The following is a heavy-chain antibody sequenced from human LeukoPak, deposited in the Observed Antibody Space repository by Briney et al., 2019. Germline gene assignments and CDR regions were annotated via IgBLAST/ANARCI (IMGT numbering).Heavy chain of an antibody. D-gene: IGHD6-25*01. J-gene: IGHJ6*03. V-gene: IGHV1-69*13. Sequence: SVKVSCKASGGTFSSSAINWVRQAPGQGLEWMGGIIPLFGTVKYALKFRGRVTITADESTSTAYMEVNSLRSEDTAMYYCARAAADSGYYYYMDVWGKGTTVTISS. CDR2: IIPLFGTV. CDR3: ARAAADSGYYYYMDV. CDR1: GGTFSSSA.